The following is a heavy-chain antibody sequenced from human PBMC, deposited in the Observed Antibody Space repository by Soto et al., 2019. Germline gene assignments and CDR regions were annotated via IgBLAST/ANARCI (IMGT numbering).Heavy chain of an antibody. CDR2: ISYDGSNK. D-gene: IGHD3-3*01. J-gene: IGHJ4*02. CDR1: GFTFSSYG. Sequence: GGSLRLSCAASGFTFSSYGMHWVRQAPGKGLEWVAVISYDGSNKYYADSVKGRFTISRDNSKNTLYLQMNSLRAEDTAVYYCAKEHTIFGVARAPFDYWGQGTLVTVSS. CDR3: AKEHTIFGVARAPFDY. V-gene: IGHV3-30*18.